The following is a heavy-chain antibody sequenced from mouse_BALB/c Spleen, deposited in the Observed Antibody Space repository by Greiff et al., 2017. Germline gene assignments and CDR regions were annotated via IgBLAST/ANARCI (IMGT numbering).Heavy chain of an antibody. V-gene: IGHV1-80*01. D-gene: IGHD2-3*01. CDR3: ARSHYDGYRYAMDY. CDR1: GYAFSSYW. J-gene: IGHJ4*01. Sequence: VQVVESGAELVRPGSSVKISCKASGYAFSSYWMNWVKQRPGQGLEWIGQIYPGDGDTNYNGKFKGKATLTADKSSSTAYMQLSSLTSEDSAVYFCARSHYDGYRYAMDYWGQGTSVTVSS. CDR2: IYPGDGDT.